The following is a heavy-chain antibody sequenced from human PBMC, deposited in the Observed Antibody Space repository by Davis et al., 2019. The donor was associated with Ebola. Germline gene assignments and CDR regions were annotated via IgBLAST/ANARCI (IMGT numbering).Heavy chain of an antibody. Sequence: PGKSLKISCAASGFTVSSNYMSWVRQAPGKGLEWVSVIYSGGSTYYADSVKGRFTISRDNSKNTLYLQMNSLRAEDTAVYYCARPVYSGNYYVDYWGQGTLVTVSS. J-gene: IGHJ4*02. CDR2: IYSGGST. V-gene: IGHV3-66*04. CDR1: GFTVSSNY. D-gene: IGHD1-26*01. CDR3: ARPVYSGNYYVDY.